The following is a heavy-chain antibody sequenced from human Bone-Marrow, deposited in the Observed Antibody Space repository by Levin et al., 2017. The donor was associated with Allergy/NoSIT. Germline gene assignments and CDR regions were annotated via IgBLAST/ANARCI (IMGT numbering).Heavy chain of an antibody. CDR3: ARGGRTEVVVTAILDY. D-gene: IGHD2-21*02. CDR1: GGSFSGYY. Sequence: PSETLSLTCAVYGGSFSGYYWSWIRQPPGKGLEWIGEINHSGSTNYNPSLKSRVTISVDTSKNQFSLKLSSVTAADTAVYYGARGGRTEVVVTAILDYWGQGTLVTVSA. J-gene: IGHJ4*02. CDR2: INHSGST. V-gene: IGHV4-34*01.